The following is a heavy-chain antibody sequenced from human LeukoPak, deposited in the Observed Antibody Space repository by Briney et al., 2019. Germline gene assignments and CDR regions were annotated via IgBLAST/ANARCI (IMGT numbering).Heavy chain of an antibody. J-gene: IGHJ4*02. CDR2: IYYSGST. CDR3: ARDNGYGQLDS. CDR1: GDSINSGDYY. V-gene: IGHV4-30-4*01. Sequence: SQTLSLTCTVSGDSINSGDYYWSWIRQPPGNGLEWIRYIYYSGSTYYNPSLKSRVTISVDTSKNQFSLKLSSVTAADTAVYYCARDNGYGQLDSWGQGTLVTVSS. D-gene: IGHD2-15*01.